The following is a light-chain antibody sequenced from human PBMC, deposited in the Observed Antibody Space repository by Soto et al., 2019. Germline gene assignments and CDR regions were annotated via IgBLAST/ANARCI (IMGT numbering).Light chain of an antibody. V-gene: IGLV2-14*01. CDR1: SSDVGGYNY. Sequence: QSALTQPASVSGSPGQSITISCTGTSSDVGGYNYVSWYQQYPGRVPKLLIYKVSNRPSGISNRFSCSKSGNTASLTISGLQAEDEDDYFCTSPTPGSLYVFGSGTKLTVL. CDR3: TSPTPGSLYV. CDR2: KVS. J-gene: IGLJ1*01.